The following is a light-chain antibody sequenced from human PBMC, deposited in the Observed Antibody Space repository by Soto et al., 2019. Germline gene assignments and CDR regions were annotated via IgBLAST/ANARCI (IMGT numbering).Light chain of an antibody. Sequence: QSALTQPASVSGSPGQSITISCTGTSTDIGAYNYVSWYQQYPGKAPQLMISVVSDRPSGVSNRFSGSKSGNTASLTISGLQAEDEADYYCSSYTSTNTWVFGGGTKVTVL. J-gene: IGLJ3*02. CDR3: SSYTSTNTWV. V-gene: IGLV2-14*01. CDR1: STDIGAYNY. CDR2: VVS.